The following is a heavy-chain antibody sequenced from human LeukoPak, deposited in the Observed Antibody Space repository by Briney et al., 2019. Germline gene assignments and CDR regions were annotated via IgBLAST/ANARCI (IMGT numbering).Heavy chain of an antibody. V-gene: IGHV1-18*01. D-gene: IGHD5-12*01. J-gene: IGHJ4*02. CDR3: ARDPTNTSGYYAYFDY. CDR2: ISAYNGDT. Sequence: ASVKVSCKASGYTFRNYGITWVRQAPGQGLEWMGWISAYNGDTHYAQNLQGRVTMTTDTSTRTAYMELRSLRSDDTAVYYCARDPTNTSGYYAYFDYWGQGSLVTVSS. CDR1: GYTFRNYG.